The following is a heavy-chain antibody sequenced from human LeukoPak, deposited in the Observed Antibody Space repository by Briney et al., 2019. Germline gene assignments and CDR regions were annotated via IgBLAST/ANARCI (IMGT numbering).Heavy chain of an antibody. D-gene: IGHD3-22*01. V-gene: IGHV3-11*04. J-gene: IGHJ3*02. CDR1: GFTFSDYY. Sequence: GGSLRLSCAASGFTFSDYYMSWIRQAPGKGLEWVSYISSSGSTIYYADSVKGRFTISRDNAKNSLYLQMNSLRAEDTAVYYCARDKSQVVRDAFDIWGQGTMVTVSS. CDR3: ARDKSQVVRDAFDI. CDR2: ISSSGSTI.